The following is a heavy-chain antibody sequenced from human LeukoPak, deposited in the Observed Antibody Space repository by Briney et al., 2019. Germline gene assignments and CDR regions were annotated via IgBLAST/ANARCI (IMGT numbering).Heavy chain of an antibody. V-gene: IGHV4-4*07. CDR1: GGSISSYY. CDR3: ARGREGPFENYYYDSYLGWFDP. D-gene: IGHD3-22*01. CDR2: IYTSGST. Sequence: SETLSLTCTVSGGSISSYYWSWIRQPAGKGLEWIGRIYTSGSTNYNPSLKSRVTMSVDTSKNQFSLKLSSVTAADTAVYYCARGREGPFENYYYDSYLGWFDPWGQGTLVTVSS. J-gene: IGHJ5*02.